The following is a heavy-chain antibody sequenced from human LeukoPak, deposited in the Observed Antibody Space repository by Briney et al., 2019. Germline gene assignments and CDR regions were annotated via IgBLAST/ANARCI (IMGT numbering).Heavy chain of an antibody. V-gene: IGHV3-66*02. CDR3: ARDPVGF. D-gene: IGHD3-3*01. J-gene: IGHJ4*02. CDR2: IYSGGST. Sequence: GGSLRLSCAASGFTVSSSYMSWVRQAPGKGLEWVSVIYSGGSTYYSVSVKGRFNISRDNSKNTLYLQMNRQRAEDTAVYYCARDPVGFGGQGTLVTVSS. CDR1: GFTVSSSY.